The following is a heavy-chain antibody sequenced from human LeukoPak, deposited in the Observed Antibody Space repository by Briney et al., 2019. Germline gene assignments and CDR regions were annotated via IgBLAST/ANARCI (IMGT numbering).Heavy chain of an antibody. CDR3: ARPDTEGSYYGMDV. CDR1: GYRFTSYW. Sequence: RGESLEISCQGSGYRFTSYWIGWVRQLPGKGLEWMGIIYPGDSDTRYSPSFQGQVTISADKSIRTAYLQWSSLKASDTAMYYCARPDTEGSYYGMDVWGQGTTVTVSS. CDR2: IYPGDSDT. V-gene: IGHV5-51*01. D-gene: IGHD2-15*01. J-gene: IGHJ6*02.